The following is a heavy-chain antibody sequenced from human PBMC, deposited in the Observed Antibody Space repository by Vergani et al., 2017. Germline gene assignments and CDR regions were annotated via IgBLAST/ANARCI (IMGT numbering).Heavy chain of an antibody. CDR1: GGSFNTYY. CDR2: IYSTGST. CDR3: ARVMYLDEASTGYRLEGMDI. Sequence: QVQLAESGPGLVKPSETLSLTCTVSGGSFNTYYWSWIRQSPGKGLEWIGYIYSTGSTNYNPSLNSRVAMSVDTSKNQFSLKLRSVTAADTAVYFCARVMYLDEASTGYRLEGMDIWGQGTTVTISS. J-gene: IGHJ6*02. V-gene: IGHV4-59*13. D-gene: IGHD3-9*01.